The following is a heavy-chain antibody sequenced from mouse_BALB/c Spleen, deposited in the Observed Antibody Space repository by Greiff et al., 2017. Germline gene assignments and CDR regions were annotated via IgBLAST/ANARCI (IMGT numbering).Heavy chain of an antibody. V-gene: IGHV14-3*02. CDR1: GFNIKDTY. J-gene: IGHJ4*01. CDR2: IDPANGNT. D-gene: IGHD1-1*01. CDR3: ARCAPYYGSSYGAMDY. Sequence: EVQLQQSGAELVKPGASVKLSCTASGFNIKDTYMHWVKQRPEQGLEWIGRIDPANGNTKYDPKFQGKATITADTSSNTAYLQLSSLTSEDTAVYYCARCAPYYGSSYGAMDYWGQGTSVTVSS.